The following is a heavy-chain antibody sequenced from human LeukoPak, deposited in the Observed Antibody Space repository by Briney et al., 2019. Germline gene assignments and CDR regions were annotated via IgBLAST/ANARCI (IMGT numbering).Heavy chain of an antibody. CDR3: ARTVTTLDY. J-gene: IGHJ4*02. CDR2: INTDGSST. D-gene: IGHD4-17*01. V-gene: IGHV3-74*03. CDR1: GFTFTTYW. Sequence: PGGSLRLSCAASGFTFTTYWMHWVRRAPGKGLVWVSRINTDGSSTTYADSVKGRFTISGDNAKNTLYLQMSSLRAEDTAVCYCARTVTTLDYWGQGTLVTVSS.